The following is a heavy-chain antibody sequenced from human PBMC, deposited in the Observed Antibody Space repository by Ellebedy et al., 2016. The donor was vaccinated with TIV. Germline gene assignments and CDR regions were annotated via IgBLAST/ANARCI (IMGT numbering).Heavy chain of an antibody. CDR3: AKGTSNWDY. J-gene: IGHJ4*02. V-gene: IGHV3-23*01. D-gene: IGHD1-1*01. CDR1: GFNFSRNG. Sequence: GGSLRLXXAASGFNFSRNGMSWVRQAPGKGLEWVSTIGGSGGSTYYADSVKGRFTISRDNSKNTLYLQMNSLRADDTAVYYCAKGTSNWDYWGQGTLVTVSS. CDR2: IGGSGGST.